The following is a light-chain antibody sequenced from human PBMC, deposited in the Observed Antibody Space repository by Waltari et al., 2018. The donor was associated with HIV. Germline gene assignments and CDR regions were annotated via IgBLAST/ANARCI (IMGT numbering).Light chain of an antibody. V-gene: IGLV2-11*01. J-gene: IGLJ2*01. CDR2: DVT. CDR3: CSYAGTSWI. Sequence: QSALTQPRSVSGSPGQSVTISCPGSISDVGGYDYVSWHQQHPDNAPRLIIYDVTKRASGVPGRFSGSKSGNTASLTISGLQSEDEADYYCCSYAGTSWIFGGGTKLTVL. CDR1: ISDVGGYDY.